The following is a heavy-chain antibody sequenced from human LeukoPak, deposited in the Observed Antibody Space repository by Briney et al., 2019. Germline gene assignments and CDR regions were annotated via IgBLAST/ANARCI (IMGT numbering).Heavy chain of an antibody. J-gene: IGHJ4*02. CDR1: GFTFSIYA. CDR2: ISGSGGVT. V-gene: IGHV3-23*01. CDR3: VKGGPRVRGLKGLDY. D-gene: IGHD3-10*01. Sequence: QPGGSLRLSCAASGFTFSIYAMSWVRQAPGKGLELVSAISGSGGVTYAADSVTGRFTISSDDSRNTLFLQMNALGVEDTAVYYCVKGGPRVRGLKGLDYWGQGTLVTVSS.